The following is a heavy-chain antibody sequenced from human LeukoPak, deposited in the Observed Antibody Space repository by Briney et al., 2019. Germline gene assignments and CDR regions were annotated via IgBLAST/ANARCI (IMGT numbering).Heavy chain of an antibody. CDR2: IYYSGST. Sequence: PSETLSLTCTVSGGSISSSXXXWGWXRXXXXXXXXWIGSIYYSGSTYYNPSLKSRVTISVDTSKNQFSLKLSSVTAADTAVYYCARHYSGEFDPWGQGTLVTVSS. J-gene: IGHJ5*02. D-gene: IGHD1-26*01. CDR3: ARHYSGEFDP. V-gene: IGHV4-39*01. CDR1: GGSISSSXXX.